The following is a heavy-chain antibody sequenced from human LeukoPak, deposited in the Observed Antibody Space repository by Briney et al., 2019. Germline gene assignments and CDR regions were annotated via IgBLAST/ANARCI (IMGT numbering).Heavy chain of an antibody. CDR2: IIPIFGTA. D-gene: IGHD3-3*01. CDR1: GGTFSSYA. Sequence: SVKVSCKASGGTFSSYAISWVRQAPGQGLEWMGRIIPIFGTANYAQKFQGRVTITTDESTSTAYMELSSLRSEDTAVYYCATYTNLYDFWSGQLDYWGQGTLVTVSS. CDR3: ATYTNLYDFWSGQLDY. V-gene: IGHV1-69*05. J-gene: IGHJ4*02.